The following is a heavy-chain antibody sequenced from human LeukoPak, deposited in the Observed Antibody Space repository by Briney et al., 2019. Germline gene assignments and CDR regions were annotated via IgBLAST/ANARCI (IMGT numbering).Heavy chain of an antibody. V-gene: IGHV1-18*01. D-gene: IGHD5-18*01. Sequence: ASVKVSCKASGYTFTSYGISWVRQAPGQGLEWMGWISAYNGNTNYAQKLQGRVTMTTDTSTSTAYMELRSLRSDDTAVYYCASVDTAMVTGEDAFDIWGQGTMVTVSS. J-gene: IGHJ3*02. CDR3: ASVDTAMVTGEDAFDI. CDR2: ISAYNGNT. CDR1: GYTFTSYG.